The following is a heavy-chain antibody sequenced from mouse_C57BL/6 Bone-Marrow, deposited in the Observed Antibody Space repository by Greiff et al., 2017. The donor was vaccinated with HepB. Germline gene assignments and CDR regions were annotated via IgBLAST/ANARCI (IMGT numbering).Heavy chain of an antibody. CDR3: ANYYGIMFAY. Sequence: EVKLVESGPGLVKPSQSLSLTCSVPGYSITSCYYWNWIRQFPGNKLEWMGYISYDGSNNYNPSLKNRISITRDTSKNQFFLKLNSVTTEDTATYYCANYYGIMFAYWGQGTLVTVSA. D-gene: IGHD1-1*01. CDR2: ISYDGSN. V-gene: IGHV3-6*01. J-gene: IGHJ3*01. CDR1: GYSITSCYY.